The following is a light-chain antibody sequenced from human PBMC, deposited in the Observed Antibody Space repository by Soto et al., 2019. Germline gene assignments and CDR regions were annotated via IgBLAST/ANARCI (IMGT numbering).Light chain of an antibody. CDR2: DAS. J-gene: IGKJ5*01. CDR1: QTVGSTY. V-gene: IGKV3-20*01. Sequence: EIVLTQSPGTLSLSPGERATLSCRTSQTVGSTYLAWYQQKPGQAPRLLIYDASTRATDIPDRFSGSGAGTDFTLTINRLEPEAVALYYCQQYGSLITFGQGTRLEIK. CDR3: QQYGSLIT.